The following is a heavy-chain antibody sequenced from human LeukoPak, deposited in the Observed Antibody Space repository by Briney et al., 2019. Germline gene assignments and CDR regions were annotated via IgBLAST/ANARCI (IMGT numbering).Heavy chain of an antibody. V-gene: IGHV4-39*02. J-gene: IGHJ4*02. D-gene: IGHD4-23*01. CDR2: IYYSGST. Sequence: SETLSLTCSVSGGSISNGAYYWVWIRQPPGKGLEWIVSIYYSGSTFYNSSLKSRVTIAVDTSKNHFSLKLSSVTAADTAVYYCARGLMTTMVTPGYWGQGTLVTVSS. CDR1: GGSISNGAYY. CDR3: ARGLMTTMVTPGY.